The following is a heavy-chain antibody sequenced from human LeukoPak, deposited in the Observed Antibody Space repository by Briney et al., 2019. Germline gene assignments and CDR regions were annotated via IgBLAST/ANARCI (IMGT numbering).Heavy chain of an antibody. J-gene: IGHJ4*02. CDR1: GGSISSYY. Sequence: KPSETLSLTCTVSGGSISSYYWSWIRQPPGKGLEWIGYIYYSGSTNYNPSLKSRVTISVDTSKNQFSLKLSSVTAADTAVYYCARMRVKGYYDSSGLFDYWGQGTLVTVSS. CDR2: IYYSGST. CDR3: ARMRVKGYYDSSGLFDY. V-gene: IGHV4-59*01. D-gene: IGHD3-22*01.